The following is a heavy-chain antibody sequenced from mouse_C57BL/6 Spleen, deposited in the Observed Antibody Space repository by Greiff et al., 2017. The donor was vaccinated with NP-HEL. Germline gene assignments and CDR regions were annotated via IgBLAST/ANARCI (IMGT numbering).Heavy chain of an antibody. CDR3: ARDTTVVAYYFDY. D-gene: IGHD1-1*01. CDR1: GYAFSSSW. J-gene: IGHJ2*01. CDR2: IYPGDGDT. V-gene: IGHV1-82*01. Sequence: QVQLKESGPELVKPGASVKISCKASGYAFSSSWMNWVKQRPGKGLEWIGRIYPGDGDTNYNGKFQGKATLTADKSSSTAYMQLSSLTSEDSAVYFCARDTTVVAYYFDYWGQGTTLTVSS.